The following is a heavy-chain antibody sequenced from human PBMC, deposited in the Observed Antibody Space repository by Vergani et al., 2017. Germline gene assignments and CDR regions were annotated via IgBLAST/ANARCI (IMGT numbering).Heavy chain of an antibody. Sequence: EVQLLESGGGLVQPGGSLRLTCAASEFTFSNYAMNWVRQAPGKGLEWVSGISGSGVSAYYTDSVKGRFTISRDNSKNMLFLQMNNRRTEYTAIYYCAKQYFVSGSYLFDYWGQGTLVTVSS. CDR1: EFTFSNYA. D-gene: IGHD3-16*02. V-gene: IGHV3-23*01. CDR3: AKQYFVSGSYLFDY. CDR2: ISGSGVSA. J-gene: IGHJ4*02.